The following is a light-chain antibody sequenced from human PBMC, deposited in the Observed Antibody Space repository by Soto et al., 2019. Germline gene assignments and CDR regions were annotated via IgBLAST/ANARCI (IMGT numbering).Light chain of an antibody. V-gene: IGKV3-11*01. CDR1: QFLSSY. Sequence: EVVLTQSPATLSLAPGERATLSCRASQFLSSYLAWYQQKPGQPPRLLIYDTSNRATGIPARFSGSGSGTEFTLTISSLQSEDSGVYYCQQYNKWPFTFGQGTRLEIK. CDR3: QQYNKWPFT. CDR2: DTS. J-gene: IGKJ5*01.